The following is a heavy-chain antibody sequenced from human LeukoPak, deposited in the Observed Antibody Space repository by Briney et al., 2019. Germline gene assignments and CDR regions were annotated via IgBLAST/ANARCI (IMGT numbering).Heavy chain of an antibody. CDR3: ARGNYDYVWGSYYHAFDI. Sequence: GASVKVSCKASGGTFSSYAISWVRQAPGQGLEWMGGIIPIFGTANYAQKFQGRVTITADKSTSTAYMELSSLRSEDTAVYYCARGNYDYVWGSYYHAFDIWGQETMVTVSS. CDR2: IIPIFGTA. V-gene: IGHV1-69*06. J-gene: IGHJ3*02. D-gene: IGHD3-16*01. CDR1: GGTFSSYA.